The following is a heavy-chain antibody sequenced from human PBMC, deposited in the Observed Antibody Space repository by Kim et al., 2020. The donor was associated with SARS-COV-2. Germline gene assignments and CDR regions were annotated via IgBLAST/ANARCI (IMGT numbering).Heavy chain of an antibody. CDR1: GFTFSSYW. J-gene: IGHJ6*02. Sequence: GGSLRLSCAASGFTFSSYWMHWVRQAPGKGLVWVSRINSDGSSTSYADSVKGRFTISRDNAKNTLYLQMNSLRAEDTAVYYCARGGWLVRYYYYYGMDVWGQGTTVTVSS. CDR3: ARGGWLVRYYYYYGMDV. D-gene: IGHD6-19*01. CDR2: INSDGSST. V-gene: IGHV3-74*01.